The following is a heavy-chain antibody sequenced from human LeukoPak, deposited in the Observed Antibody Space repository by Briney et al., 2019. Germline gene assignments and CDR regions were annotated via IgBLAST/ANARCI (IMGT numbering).Heavy chain of an antibody. CDR2: IKQDGSEK. Sequence: GGSLRLSCAASGFTFSSYWMSWVRQAPGKGLEWVANIKQDGSEKYYVDSVKGRFTISRDNAKNSLYLQMNSLRAEDTAVYYCARTPRWELLGGWFDYWGQGTLVTASS. CDR3: ARTPRWELLGGWFDY. V-gene: IGHV3-7*01. J-gene: IGHJ4*02. CDR1: GFTFSSYW. D-gene: IGHD1-26*01.